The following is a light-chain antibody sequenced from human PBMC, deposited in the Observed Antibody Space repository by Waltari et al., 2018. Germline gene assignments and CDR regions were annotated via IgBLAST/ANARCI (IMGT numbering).Light chain of an antibody. CDR3: QQSYGAPYT. CDR2: AAS. Sequence: DIQMTQSPSSLSASVGDRVTITCQASQNIHRYLNWFQQKVGEAPKVLLYAASTLESGVPSRFSGSGSGTDFTLTISSLQIEDFATYYCQQSYGAPYTFGPGTKVDIK. V-gene: IGKV1-39*01. CDR1: QNIHRY. J-gene: IGKJ3*01.